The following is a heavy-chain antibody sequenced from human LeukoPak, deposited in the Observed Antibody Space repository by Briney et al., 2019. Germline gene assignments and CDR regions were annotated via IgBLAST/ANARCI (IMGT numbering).Heavy chain of an antibody. Sequence: GGSLRLSCAASGFTFSSYAMSWVRQAPGKGLEWVSSISSSSSYIYYADSVKGRFTISRDNAKNSLYLQMNSLRAEDTAVYYCASSIAVAGTENYFDYWGQGTLVTVSS. V-gene: IGHV3-21*01. CDR2: ISSSSSYI. J-gene: IGHJ4*02. CDR3: ASSIAVAGTENYFDY. CDR1: GFTFSSYA. D-gene: IGHD6-19*01.